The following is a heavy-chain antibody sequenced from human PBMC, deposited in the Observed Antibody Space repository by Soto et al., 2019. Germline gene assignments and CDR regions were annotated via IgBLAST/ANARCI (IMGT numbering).Heavy chain of an antibody. Sequence: GGSLRLSCAASGFTFDDYAMHWVRQAPGKGLEWVSGISWNSGSIGYADSVKGRFTISRDNAKNSLYLQMNSLRAEDTALYYCAKAANIVVVPAAMLANNWFDPWGQGTLVTVSS. CDR1: GFTFDDYA. J-gene: IGHJ5*02. CDR2: ISWNSGSI. V-gene: IGHV3-9*01. CDR3: AKAANIVVVPAAMLANNWFDP. D-gene: IGHD2-2*01.